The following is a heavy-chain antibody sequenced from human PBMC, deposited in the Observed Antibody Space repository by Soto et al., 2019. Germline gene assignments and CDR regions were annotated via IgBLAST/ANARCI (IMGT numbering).Heavy chain of an antibody. CDR1: GGTFSSYA. Sequence: ASVKVSCKASGGTFSSYAISWVRQAPGQGLEWMGGIIPISGTANYAQKFQGRVTITADESTSTAYMELSSLRSEDTAVYYCARSQGSSTSLEIYYYYYYGMDVWGKGITVTVSS. V-gene: IGHV1-69*13. D-gene: IGHD2-2*01. J-gene: IGHJ6*04. CDR2: IIPISGTA. CDR3: ARSQGSSTSLEIYYYYYYGMDV.